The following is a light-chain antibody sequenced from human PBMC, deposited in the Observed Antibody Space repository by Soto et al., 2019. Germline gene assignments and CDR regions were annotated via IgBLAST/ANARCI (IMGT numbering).Light chain of an antibody. CDR3: QQYHSWPDT. CDR2: AAS. J-gene: IGKJ4*01. V-gene: IGKV1-16*02. Sequence: DIQMTQSPSSLSASVGDTVTITCRASQDIGNFFAWFQQKPGTAPKSLISAASSLQSGVPSKFSVIGSVTYINLTINSLQPEDVATYYCQQYHSWPDTFGGGTKVEI. CDR1: QDIGNF.